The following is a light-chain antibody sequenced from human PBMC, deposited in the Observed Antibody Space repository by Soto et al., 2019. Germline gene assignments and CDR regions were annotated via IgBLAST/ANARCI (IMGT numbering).Light chain of an antibody. Sequence: QSVLTQPGSVSGSPGQSITISCTGTSSDVGGYNHVSWYQQHPGKAPKLMIYEGSKRPSGVSNRFSGSKSGNTASLTISGRQDADEEDYYCCSYSDGSTYVVFGGGTKLTVL. CDR3: CSYSDGSTYVV. J-gene: IGLJ2*01. V-gene: IGLV2-23*01. CDR2: EGS. CDR1: SSDVGGYNH.